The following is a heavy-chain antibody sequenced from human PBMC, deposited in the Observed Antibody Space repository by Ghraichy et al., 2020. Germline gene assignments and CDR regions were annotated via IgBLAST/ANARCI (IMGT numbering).Heavy chain of an antibody. CDR3: AAEGSVAGRGYYYYYGMDV. D-gene: IGHD6-19*01. Sequence: SVKVSCKASGFTFTSSAVQWVRQARGQRLEWIGWIVVGSGNTNYAQKIQERVTITRDMSTITAYMELSSLRSEDTAVYYCAAEGSVAGRGYYYYYGMDVWGQGTTVTVSS. J-gene: IGHJ6*02. CDR1: GFTFTSSA. CDR2: IVVGSGNT. V-gene: IGHV1-58*01.